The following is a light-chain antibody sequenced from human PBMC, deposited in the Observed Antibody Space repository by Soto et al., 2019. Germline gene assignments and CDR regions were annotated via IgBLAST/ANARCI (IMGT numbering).Light chain of an antibody. CDR2: EVS. CDR1: SSDVGGYNY. J-gene: IGLJ2*01. CDR3: SSFAGSNTV. Sequence: QSALTQPPSASGSPGQSVTISCTGTSSDVGGYNYVSWYQHHPGKGPKLMIYEVSKRTSGVPDRFSGSKSGNTASLTVSGLQAEDEADYYCSSFAGSNTVFGGGTKSPS. V-gene: IGLV2-8*01.